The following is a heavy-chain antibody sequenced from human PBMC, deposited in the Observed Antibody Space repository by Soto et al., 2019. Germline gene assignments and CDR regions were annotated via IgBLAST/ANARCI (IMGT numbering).Heavy chain of an antibody. D-gene: IGHD6-19*01. V-gene: IGHV4-61*01. CDR2: IYYSGST. J-gene: IGHJ4*02. CDR1: GGSVTSGSYY. CDR3: ARDQGIAVAVFDY. Sequence: QVQLQESGPGLVKPSETLSLTCTVSGGSVTSGSYYWSWIRQPPGKGLEWIGYIYYSGSTNYNPSLKSRVTISVDTSTNQSALKLSSVTAADTAVYYCARDQGIAVAVFDYWGQGTLVTVSS.